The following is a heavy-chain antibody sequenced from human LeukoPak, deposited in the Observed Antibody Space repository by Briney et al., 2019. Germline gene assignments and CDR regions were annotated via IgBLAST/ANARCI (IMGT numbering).Heavy chain of an antibody. D-gene: IGHD5-18*01. CDR2: IYPGDSDT. CDR1: GYRFTSYW. CDR3: ASSITVDTAMPFDY. J-gene: IGHJ4*02. Sequence: GESLKISCKGSGYRFTSYWIGWVRQMPGKGLEWMGIIYPGDSDTRYSPSLQGQVTISADKSISTAYLQWSSLKASDTAMYYCASSITVDTAMPFDYWGQGTLVTVSS. V-gene: IGHV5-51*01.